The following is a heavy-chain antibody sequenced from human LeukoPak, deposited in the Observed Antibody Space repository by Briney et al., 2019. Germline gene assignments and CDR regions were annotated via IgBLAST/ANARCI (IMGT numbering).Heavy chain of an antibody. V-gene: IGHV4-34*01. CDR1: GGSFSGYY. CDR2: INHSGST. Sequence: SETLSLTCAVYGGSFSGYYWSWIRQPPGKGQEWIGEINHSGSTNYNPSLKSRVTISVDTSKNQFSLKLSSVTAADTAVYYCARGRFLDNWGQGTLVTVSS. CDR3: ARGRFLDN. J-gene: IGHJ4*02. D-gene: IGHD3-3*01.